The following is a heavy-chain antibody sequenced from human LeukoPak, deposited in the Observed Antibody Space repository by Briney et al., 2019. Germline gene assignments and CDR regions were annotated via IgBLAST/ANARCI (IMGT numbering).Heavy chain of an antibody. Sequence: SETLSLTCTVSGGSVSSGSYYWSWIRQPPGKGLEWIGYIYCSGSTNYNPSLKNRVTISVDTSKNQFSLKLSSVTAADTAVYYCAREGSGSSWYYTAYYFDYWGQGTLITVSS. J-gene: IGHJ4*02. CDR3: AREGSGSSWYYTAYYFDY. D-gene: IGHD6-13*01. CDR1: GGSVSSGSYY. CDR2: IYCSGST. V-gene: IGHV4-61*01.